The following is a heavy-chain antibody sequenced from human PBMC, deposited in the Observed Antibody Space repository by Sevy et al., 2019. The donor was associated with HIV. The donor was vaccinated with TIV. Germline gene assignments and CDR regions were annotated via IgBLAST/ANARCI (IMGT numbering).Heavy chain of an antibody. V-gene: IGHV1-69*06. CDR3: ARRYYDSSSPVKAAAAFDI. J-gene: IGHJ3*02. CDR1: GGTFSSYA. D-gene: IGHD3-22*01. Sequence: ASVKVSCKASGGTFSSYAISWVRQAPGQGLEWMGGIIPIFGTANYAQKFQGRVTITADKSTSTAYMELSSLRSEDTAVYYCARRYYDSSSPVKAAAAFDIWGQGTMVTVSS. CDR2: IIPIFGTA.